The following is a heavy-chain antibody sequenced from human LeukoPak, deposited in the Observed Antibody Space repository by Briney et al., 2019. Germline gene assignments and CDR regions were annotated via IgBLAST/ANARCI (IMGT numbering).Heavy chain of an antibody. Sequence: GGSLRLSCAASGFTFSDYYMSWIRQAPGKGLEWVSYISSSGTTIYNADSVKGRFTISRDNAKNSLYLQMNSLRAEDTAVYYCARGVECSSTSCYFSYYYYMDVWGKGTTVTISS. CDR1: GFTFSDYY. V-gene: IGHV3-11*01. J-gene: IGHJ6*03. D-gene: IGHD2-2*01. CDR3: ARGVECSSTSCYFSYYYYMDV. CDR2: ISSSGTTI.